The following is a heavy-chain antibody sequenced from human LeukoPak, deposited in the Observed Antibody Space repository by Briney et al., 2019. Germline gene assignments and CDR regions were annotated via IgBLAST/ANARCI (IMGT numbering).Heavy chain of an antibody. J-gene: IGHJ4*02. CDR3: ARVGGEGRDLDY. CDR1: GYTFTSYY. CDR2: INPSGGST. Sequence: ASVKVSCKASGYTFTSYYMHWVRQAPGQGLEWMGIINPSGGSTSYAQKLQGRVTMTRDTSTSTVYMELSSLRSEDTAVYYCARVGGEGRDLDYWGQGTLVTVSS. D-gene: IGHD3-10*01. V-gene: IGHV1-46*01.